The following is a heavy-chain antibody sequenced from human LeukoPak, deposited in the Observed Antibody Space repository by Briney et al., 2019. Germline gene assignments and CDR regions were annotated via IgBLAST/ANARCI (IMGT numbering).Heavy chain of an antibody. Sequence: SETLSLTCTVSGGSNSSGDYYWSWIRQPPGKGLEWIGYIYYSGSTYYNPSLKSRVTISVDTSKNQFSLKLSSVTAADTAVYYCARARASPCTNGVCYTRYYFDYWGQGTLVTVSS. V-gene: IGHV4-30-4*01. D-gene: IGHD2-8*01. CDR1: GGSNSSGDYY. CDR2: IYYSGST. CDR3: ARARASPCTNGVCYTRYYFDY. J-gene: IGHJ4*02.